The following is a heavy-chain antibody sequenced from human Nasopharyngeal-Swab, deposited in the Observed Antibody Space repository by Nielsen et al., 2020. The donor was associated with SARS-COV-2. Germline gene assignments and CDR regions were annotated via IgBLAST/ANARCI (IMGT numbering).Heavy chain of an antibody. Sequence: GESLKISCAASGFTVTSHVIHWVRQAPGQGLEWVAGLSFDGTHGFYADSVKGRFTLSRDNSRNTLYLQMNSLRSDDTAIYYCARDHASSWYFDLWGRGTLVSVSS. CDR1: GFTVTSHV. J-gene: IGHJ2*01. CDR3: ARDHASSWYFDL. V-gene: IGHV3-30*14. CDR2: LSFDGTHG. D-gene: IGHD6-13*01.